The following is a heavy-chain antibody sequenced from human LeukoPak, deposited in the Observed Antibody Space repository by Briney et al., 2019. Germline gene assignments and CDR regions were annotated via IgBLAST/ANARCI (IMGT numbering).Heavy chain of an antibody. J-gene: IGHJ4*02. V-gene: IGHV3-74*01. CDR2: INTDGTRT. CDR1: GFTFSSYW. CDR3: ARAYGDLDY. D-gene: IGHD4-17*01. Sequence: GGSLRLSCAASGFTFSSYWMHWVRQAPGKGLVWVSNINTDGTRTSYADSVKGRFTISRDSAKNTLYPQMNSLRAEDTAVYYCARAYGDLDYWGQGTLVTVSS.